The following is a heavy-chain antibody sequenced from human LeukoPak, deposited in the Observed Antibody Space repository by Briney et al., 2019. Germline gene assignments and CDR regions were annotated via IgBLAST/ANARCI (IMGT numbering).Heavy chain of an antibody. CDR1: GGSISSSSYY. J-gene: IGHJ4*02. CDR3: ARHLGYDFWSGYYYFDY. V-gene: IGHV4-39*01. D-gene: IGHD3-3*01. CDR2: IYYSGST. Sequence: SETLSLTCTVSGGSISSSSYYWGWIRQPPGKGLEWIGSIYYSGSTYYNPSLKSRVTISVDTSKNQFSLKLSSVTAADTAVYYCARHLGYDFWSGYYYFDYWGQGTLVTVSS.